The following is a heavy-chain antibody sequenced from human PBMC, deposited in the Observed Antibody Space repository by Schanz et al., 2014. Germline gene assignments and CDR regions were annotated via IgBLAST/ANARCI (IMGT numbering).Heavy chain of an antibody. D-gene: IGHD6-19*01. CDR1: RYPFTAYY. J-gene: IGHJ4*02. CDR2: INPNSGDT. V-gene: IGHV1-2*06. CDR3: ARGGYSSGWYDRDIAHFDY. Sequence: QVQVEQSGAEVKKPGASVKVSCKASRYPFTAYYMHWVRQAPGQGLEWMGRINPNSGDTNYAQKFQGRVTMTRDTSTSTAYMELSRLRSDDTAIYYCARGGYSSGWYDRDIAHFDYWGQGTLVTVSS.